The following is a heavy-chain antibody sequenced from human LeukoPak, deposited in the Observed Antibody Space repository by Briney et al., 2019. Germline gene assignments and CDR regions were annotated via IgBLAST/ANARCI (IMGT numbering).Heavy chain of an antibody. J-gene: IGHJ4*02. D-gene: IGHD5-12*01. Sequence: SETLSLTCTVSGYSISSGYYWGWIRQSPGKGLEWIGSTYHSGSTYYNPSLKSRVTISVDMSKNPKKQFSLKLTSVTAADTAVYYCAKDTYSGYDLLDTAMAIDYWGQGTLVTVSS. CDR3: AKDTYSGYDLLDTAMAIDY. V-gene: IGHV4-38-2*02. CDR2: TYHSGST. CDR1: GYSISSGYY.